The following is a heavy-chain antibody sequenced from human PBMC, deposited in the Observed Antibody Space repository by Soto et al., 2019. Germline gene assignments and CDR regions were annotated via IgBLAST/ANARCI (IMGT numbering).Heavy chain of an antibody. CDR1: GYTFTSYG. CDR2: ISAYNGNT. V-gene: IGHV1-18*01. D-gene: IGHD2-15*01. Sequence: ASVKVSCKASGYTFTSYGISWVRQAPGQGLEWMGWISAYNGNTNYAQKLQGRATMTTDTSTSTAYMELRSLRSDDTAVYYCARPMDCSGGSCYRNNWFDPWGQGTLVTVSS. J-gene: IGHJ5*02. CDR3: ARPMDCSGGSCYRNNWFDP.